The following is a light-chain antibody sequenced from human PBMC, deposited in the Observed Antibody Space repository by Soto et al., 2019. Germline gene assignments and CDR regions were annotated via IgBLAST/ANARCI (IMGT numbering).Light chain of an antibody. CDR2: VAT. J-gene: IGKJ1*01. CDR1: QGIGNA. CDR3: LQDINNPWT. V-gene: IGKV1-6*01. Sequence: AIQMTQSPSSLSASVEDRVTISCRASQGIGNALGWYQQKPGKPPKVLIYVATNLQSGVPRRFSASGAGTDFTPAISSLQPEDSATYYSLQDINNPWTFGQGTKVDIK.